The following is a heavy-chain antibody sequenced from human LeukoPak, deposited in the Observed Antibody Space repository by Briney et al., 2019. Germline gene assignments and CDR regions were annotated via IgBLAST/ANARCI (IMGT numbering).Heavy chain of an antibody. CDR2: IYYSGSA. Sequence: SETLSLTCTVSGDSISSGGYYWSWIRQHPGKGLEWIGYIYYSGSAYYNPFLKSRVSISVDTSKNQFSLKLTSVTAADTALYFRARDYSRGYAWFDPWGQGILVTVSS. J-gene: IGHJ5*02. CDR1: GDSISSGGYY. CDR3: ARDYSRGYAWFDP. D-gene: IGHD5-12*01. V-gene: IGHV4-31*03.